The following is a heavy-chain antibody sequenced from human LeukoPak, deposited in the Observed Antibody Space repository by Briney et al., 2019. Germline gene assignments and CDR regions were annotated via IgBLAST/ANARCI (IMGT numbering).Heavy chain of an antibody. CDR1: GFPFSSYR. J-gene: IGHJ4*02. CDR2: IRYDGSNK. V-gene: IGHV3-30*02. Sequence: GGSLRLSCAASGFPFSSYRMHWVRRAPGKGLEWVAFIRYDGSNKYYADSVKGRFTISRDNSKNTLYLQMNSLRAEDTAVYYCAKARKNPSPYFDYWGQGTLVTVSS. D-gene: IGHD1-14*01. CDR3: AKARKNPSPYFDY.